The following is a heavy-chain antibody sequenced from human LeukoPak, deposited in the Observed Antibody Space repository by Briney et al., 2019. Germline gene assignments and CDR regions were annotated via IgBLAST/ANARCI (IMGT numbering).Heavy chain of an antibody. J-gene: IGHJ4*02. Sequence: PSETLSLTCTVSGGSISSYYWSWIRQPPGKGLEWIGYIYYSGSTNYNPSLKSRDTISVDTSKNQFSLKLSSVTAADTAVYYCASLRGSYYPTGPFDYWGQGTLVTVSS. CDR2: IYYSGST. V-gene: IGHV4-59*08. CDR1: GGSISSYY. CDR3: ASLRGSYYPTGPFDY. D-gene: IGHD1-26*01.